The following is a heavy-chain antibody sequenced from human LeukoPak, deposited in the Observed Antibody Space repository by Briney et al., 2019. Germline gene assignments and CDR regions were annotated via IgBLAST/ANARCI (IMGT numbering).Heavy chain of an antibody. Sequence: SVKVSFKASGGTFSSYAISWVRQAPGQGLERMGRIIPILGIANYAQKSQGRVTITADKSTRTAYMELSSLRSEDTAVYYCARGADIGVVPAAIGTVELMRGVNWFDPWGQGTLVTVSS. CDR2: IIPILGIA. V-gene: IGHV1-69*04. J-gene: IGHJ5*02. D-gene: IGHD2-2*02. CDR1: GGTFSSYA. CDR3: ARGADIGVVPAAIGTVELMRGVNWFDP.